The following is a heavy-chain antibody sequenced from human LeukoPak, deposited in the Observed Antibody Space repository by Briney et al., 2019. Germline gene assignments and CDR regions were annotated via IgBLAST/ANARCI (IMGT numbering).Heavy chain of an antibody. CDR2: IYSGGST. V-gene: IGHV3-66*01. J-gene: IGHJ4*02. Sequence: PGGSLRLSCAASAFTVSSTYMNWVRQAPGKGLEWVSVIYSGGSTYYADSVKGRFTISRDNPKNTLYPQMNSLRGEDTAVYYCARDESFDYWGQGTLVTVSS. CDR1: AFTVSSTY. CDR3: ARDESFDY.